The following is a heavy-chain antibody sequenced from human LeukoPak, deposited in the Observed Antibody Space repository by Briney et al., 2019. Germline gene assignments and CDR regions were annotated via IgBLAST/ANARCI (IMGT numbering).Heavy chain of an antibody. J-gene: IGHJ4*02. Sequence: SETLSLTCLVSGASINNFYWSWIRQPPGAGLEWVGYIYNSGDTSYNPSLKTRVTMSVDTSKNQFSLRLRSVTAADTAVYYCARHSGGFPVAPYYLDYWGLGTLVTLSS. CDR2: IYNSGDT. D-gene: IGHD2-15*01. CDR1: GASINNFY. V-gene: IGHV4-59*08. CDR3: ARHSGGFPVAPYYLDY.